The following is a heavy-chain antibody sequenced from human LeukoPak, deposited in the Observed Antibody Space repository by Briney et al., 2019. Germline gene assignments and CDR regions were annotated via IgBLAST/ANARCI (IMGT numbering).Heavy chain of an antibody. CDR1: GFTFSSYA. Sequence: GGSLRLSCAASGFTFSSYAMSWVRQAPGKGLEWVSAISGSGGSTYYADSVKGRFTISRDNSKNTLYLQMNGLRAEDTAVYYCAKDRNYDILTGPFDYWGQGTLVTVSS. CDR2: ISGSGGST. J-gene: IGHJ4*02. D-gene: IGHD3-9*01. V-gene: IGHV3-23*01. CDR3: AKDRNYDILTGPFDY.